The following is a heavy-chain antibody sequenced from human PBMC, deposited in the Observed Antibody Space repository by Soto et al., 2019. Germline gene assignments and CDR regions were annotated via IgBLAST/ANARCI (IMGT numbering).Heavy chain of an antibody. CDR2: IYTSGST. CDR3: ARDVKAMIIGNAFDI. V-gene: IGHV4-4*07. J-gene: IGHJ3*02. Sequence: QVQLQGSGPGLVKPSETLSLTCTVSGGSISSYYWSWIRQPAGKGLEWIGRIYTSGSTNYNPSLKSRVTMSVDMSKNQFSLKLSSVTAADTAVYYCARDVKAMIIGNAFDIWGQGTMVTVSS. CDR1: GGSISSYY. D-gene: IGHD5-18*01.